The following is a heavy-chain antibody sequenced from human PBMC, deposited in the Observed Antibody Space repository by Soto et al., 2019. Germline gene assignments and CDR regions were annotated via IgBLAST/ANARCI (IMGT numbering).Heavy chain of an antibody. D-gene: IGHD6-13*01. CDR1: GYTFTSYA. J-gene: IGHJ5*02. V-gene: IGHV1-3*01. Sequence: QVQLVQSGAEVKKPGASVKVSCKASGYTFTSYAMHWVRQAPGQRLEWMGWINAGNGNTKYSQKFQGRVTITRDTSASTADMELRGLRSEDTAVYYCATSTGYSSSWYWFDPWGQGTMVTVSS. CDR3: ATSTGYSSSWYWFDP. CDR2: INAGNGNT.